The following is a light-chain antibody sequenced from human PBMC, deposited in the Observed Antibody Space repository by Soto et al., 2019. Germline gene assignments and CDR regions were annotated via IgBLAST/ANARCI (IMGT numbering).Light chain of an antibody. J-gene: IGKJ1*01. Sequence: EIVLTQSPAILSMSPGERATLSCRASQSVSSYFAWYQQKPCQAPRLLIYDASNRATGDPARFSGSGSGTDFTLAISSLEPEDFAVYYCQQRRYWPVTFGQGTKVEIK. CDR1: QSVSSY. V-gene: IGKV3-11*01. CDR3: QQRRYWPVT. CDR2: DAS.